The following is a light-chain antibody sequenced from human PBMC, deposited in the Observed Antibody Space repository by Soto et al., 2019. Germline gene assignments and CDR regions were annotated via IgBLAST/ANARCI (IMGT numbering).Light chain of an antibody. V-gene: IGLV1-44*01. Sequence: QPVLTQPPSASGTPGQRVTISCSGSSSNIGSNSVNWYQQLPGTAPKVLIYTNNLRPSGVPDRFSGSKSGTSASLAISGLQSEDEADYFCATWDDSLNGRVFGGGTKLPS. CDR3: ATWDDSLNGRV. CDR1: SSNIGSNS. J-gene: IGLJ3*02. CDR2: TNN.